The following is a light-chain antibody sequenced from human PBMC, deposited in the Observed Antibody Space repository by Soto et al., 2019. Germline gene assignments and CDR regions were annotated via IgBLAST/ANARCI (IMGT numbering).Light chain of an antibody. J-gene: IGKJ5*01. CDR2: GAS. CDR3: QLSHTTLT. V-gene: IGKV1-39*01. CDR1: QTIATF. Sequence: DIQITQSPSSLSSSVGDRVTMTCRASQTIATFLNWYQQKPGKAPKLLIYGASTLQSGVPSRFSGSGSGADFTLTISSLQPEDSATYYCQLSHTTLTFGQGTRLEIK.